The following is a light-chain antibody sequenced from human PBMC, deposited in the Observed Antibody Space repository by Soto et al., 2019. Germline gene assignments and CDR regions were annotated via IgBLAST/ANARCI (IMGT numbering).Light chain of an antibody. J-gene: IGKJ1*01. V-gene: IGKV3-15*01. CDR2: GAS. CDR3: HQYYTWPRT. Sequence: EVMMTQFPDTVSVTAGETVTLSCRASQTVTTDLAWYKQKPGQAPRLVIHGASTRATDFPARFSGSGSGTEFTLTISSLQSEDIAVYYCHQYYTWPRTFGQGTKVDIK. CDR1: QTVTTD.